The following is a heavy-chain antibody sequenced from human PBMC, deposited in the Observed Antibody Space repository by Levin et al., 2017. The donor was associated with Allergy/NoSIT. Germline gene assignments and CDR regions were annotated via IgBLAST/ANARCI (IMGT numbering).Heavy chain of an antibody. CDR2: IKSKSDSETT. V-gene: IGHV3-15*01. J-gene: IGHJ4*02. CDR1: GFAFKTAR. D-gene: IGHD3-16*01. Sequence: GGSLRLSCAASGFAFKTARMTWVRQGPGKGLEWVGRIKSKSDSETTDYAAPVKGRFSISRDDSKNMLYLEMNGLKPEDTGVYYCTTGETGYVVGAFFDHWGQGTLVTVSS. CDR3: TTGETGYVVGAFFDH.